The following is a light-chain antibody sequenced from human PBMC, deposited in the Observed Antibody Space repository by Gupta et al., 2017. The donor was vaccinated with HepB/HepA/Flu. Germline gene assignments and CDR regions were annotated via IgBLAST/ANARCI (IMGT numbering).Light chain of an antibody. V-gene: IGKV1-39*01. CDR1: QSISSN. CDR3: QQIDSNPLT. CDR2: AAS. Sequence: TQMTHSPSSLSASVGDRVTITCRASQSISSNLDWYQQKPGKAPKLLIYAASSLQSGVPSRFSGSGSGTDFTLTISRLRPEDFATYYCQQIDSNPLTFGGGTKVEIK. J-gene: IGKJ4*01.